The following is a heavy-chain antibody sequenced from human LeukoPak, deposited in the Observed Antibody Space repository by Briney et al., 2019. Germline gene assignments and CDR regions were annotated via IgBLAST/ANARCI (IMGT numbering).Heavy chain of an antibody. CDR2: IYHSGST. CDR1: GYSISIGYY. CDR3: ARGVVPAANDAFDI. Sequence: SETLSLTCTVSGYSISIGYYWGWIRQPPGKGLEWIGSIYHSGSTYYNPSLKSRVTISVDTSKNQFSLKLSSVTAADTAVYYCARGVVPAANDAFDIWGQGTMVTVPS. J-gene: IGHJ3*02. V-gene: IGHV4-38-2*02. D-gene: IGHD2-2*01.